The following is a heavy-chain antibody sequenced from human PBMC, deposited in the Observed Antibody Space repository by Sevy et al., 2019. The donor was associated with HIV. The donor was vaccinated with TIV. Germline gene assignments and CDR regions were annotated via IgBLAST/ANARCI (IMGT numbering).Heavy chain of an antibody. Sequence: GGSLRLSCAASGFTFSSYSMNWVRQAPGKGLEWVSYISSSSSTIYYADSVKGRFTISSDNAKNSLYLQMNSLRDEDTAVYYCATYYYDSSGYSIPFDYWGQGTLVTVSS. CDR3: ATYYYDSSGYSIPFDY. D-gene: IGHD3-22*01. J-gene: IGHJ4*02. V-gene: IGHV3-48*02. CDR2: ISSSSSTI. CDR1: GFTFSSYS.